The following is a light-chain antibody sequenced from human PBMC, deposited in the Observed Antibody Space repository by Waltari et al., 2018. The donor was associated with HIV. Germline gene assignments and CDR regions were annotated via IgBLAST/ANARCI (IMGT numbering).Light chain of an antibody. J-gene: IGKJ1*01. Sequence: MTQSPATLSVSPGESATLSCRASQSISTDLACFQQKPGQAPRLLIYGASSRATGIPARFSGGGSGTDFTLTISGLQSEDFAVYYCQQYSHWPRTFGQGTTVDIK. CDR2: GAS. CDR1: QSISTD. V-gene: IGKV3-15*01. CDR3: QQYSHWPRT.